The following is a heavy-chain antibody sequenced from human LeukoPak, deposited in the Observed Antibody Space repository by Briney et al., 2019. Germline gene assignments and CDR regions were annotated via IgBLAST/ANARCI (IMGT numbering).Heavy chain of an antibody. CDR3: ARDGNFGYDAFDI. J-gene: IGHJ3*02. D-gene: IGHD3-10*01. V-gene: IGHV3-23*01. Sequence: GGSLRLSCTASGFTSSSYAMTWVRQAPGKGLEWVSVISGSGRTIYDADSVKGRFTISRDNSKNTLYLQVNSLRAEDTAVYYCARDGNFGYDAFDIWGQGTMVTVSS. CDR2: ISGSGRTI. CDR1: GFTSSSYA.